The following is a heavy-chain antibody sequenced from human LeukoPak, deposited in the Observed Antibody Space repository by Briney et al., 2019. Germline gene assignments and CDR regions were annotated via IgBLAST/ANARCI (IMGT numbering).Heavy chain of an antibody. V-gene: IGHV4-30-2*01. Sequence: SQTLPLTCAVSGGSISSGGYSWSWIRQPPGKGLEWIGYICHSGSTYYNPSLKSRVTISVDRSKNQFSLKLSSVTAADTAVYYCARAHGDYGMDVWGQGTTVTVSS. CDR1: GGSISSGGYS. CDR3: ARAHGDYGMDV. D-gene: IGHD4-17*01. CDR2: ICHSGST. J-gene: IGHJ6*02.